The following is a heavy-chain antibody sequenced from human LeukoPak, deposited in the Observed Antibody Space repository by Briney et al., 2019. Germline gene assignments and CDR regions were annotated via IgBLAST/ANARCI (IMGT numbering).Heavy chain of an antibody. CDR2: ISSSSSYI. J-gene: IGHJ4*02. CDR3: ARGGYSGSYGDY. CDR1: GFTFSSYS. V-gene: IGHV3-21*01. Sequence: GGSLRLSCAASGFTFSSYSMNWVRQAPGKGLEWVSSISSSSSYIYYADSVKGRFTITRDNAKNSLYLQMNSLGAEDTAVYYCARGGYSGSYGDYWGQGTLVTVSS. D-gene: IGHD1-26*01.